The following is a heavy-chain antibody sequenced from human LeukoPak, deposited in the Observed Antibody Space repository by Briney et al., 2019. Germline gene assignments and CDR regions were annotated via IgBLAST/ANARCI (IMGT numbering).Heavy chain of an antibody. V-gene: IGHV4-39*07. J-gene: IGHJ4*02. D-gene: IGHD3-3*01. CDR1: GGSISSSSYY. Sequence: PSETLSLTCIVSGGSISSSSYYWGWIRQPPGKGLEWIGSIYYSGSTYYNPSLKSRVTISVDRSKNQFSLKLTSVTAADTAVYYCARGSTVFGVVITVWRHYYFDYWGQGTLVTVSS. CDR2: IYYSGST. CDR3: ARGSTVFGVVITVWRHYYFDY.